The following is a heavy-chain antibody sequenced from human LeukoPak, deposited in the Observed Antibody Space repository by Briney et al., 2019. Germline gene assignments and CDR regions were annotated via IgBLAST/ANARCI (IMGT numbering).Heavy chain of an antibody. CDR2: IYHSGST. V-gene: IGHV4-30-2*01. CDR3: ARDKSDGDYVSWYFDL. CDR1: GGSISSGGYS. D-gene: IGHD4-17*01. J-gene: IGHJ2*01. Sequence: SETLSLTCAVSGGSISSGGYSWSWIRQPPGKGLEWIGYIYHSGSTYYNPSLKSRVTISVDRSKNQFSLKLSSVTAADTAVYYCARDKSDGDYVSWYFDLWGRGTLVTVSS.